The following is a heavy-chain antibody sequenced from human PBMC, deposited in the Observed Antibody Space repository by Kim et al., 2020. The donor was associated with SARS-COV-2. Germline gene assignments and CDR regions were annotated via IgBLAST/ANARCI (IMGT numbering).Heavy chain of an antibody. V-gene: IGHV3-49*02. J-gene: IGHJ4*02. CDR3: TRESGSYYGGDY. D-gene: IGHD1-26*01. Sequence: EYAASVKGRCTISRDDSKSIAYLQMNSLKTEETAVYYCTRESGSYYGGDYWGQGTLVTVSS.